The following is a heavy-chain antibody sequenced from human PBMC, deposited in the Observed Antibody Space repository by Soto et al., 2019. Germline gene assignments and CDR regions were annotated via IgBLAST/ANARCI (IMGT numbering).Heavy chain of an antibody. CDR3: ARPWGHYYYYYYMVV. V-gene: IGHV3-21*01. CDR1: GFTFSSYS. D-gene: IGHD7-27*01. CDR2: ISSSSRYI. J-gene: IGHJ6*03. Sequence: EVQLVESGGCLVKPGGSLRLSCAASGFTFSSYSMNWVRQAPGKGLEWVSSISSSSRYIYYADSVKGRFTISRDNAKNSLYLQMNSLRAEDTAVYYCARPWGHYYYYYYMVVWGKGTTVTVSS.